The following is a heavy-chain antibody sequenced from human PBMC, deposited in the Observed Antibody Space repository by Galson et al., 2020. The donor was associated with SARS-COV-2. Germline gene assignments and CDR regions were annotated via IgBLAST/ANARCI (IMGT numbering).Heavy chain of an antibody. V-gene: IGHV2-5*02. Sequence: KMSGPTMVNPTQTLTLTCTFSGFSLSISGVGVGWIRQPTGQALEWLAHIYWDDDKRYRPSLKSRLTITKDTSKNQVVLTMANMDPVDTGTYYCAHKPPGGPVADAFDVWVRGTMVTVSS. CDR2: IYWDDDK. CDR1: GFSLSISGVG. CDR3: AHKPPGGPVADAFDV. J-gene: IGHJ3*01. D-gene: IGHD3-10*01.